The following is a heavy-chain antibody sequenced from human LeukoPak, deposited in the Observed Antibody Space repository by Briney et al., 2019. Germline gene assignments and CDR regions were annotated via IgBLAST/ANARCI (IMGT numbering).Heavy chain of an antibody. CDR1: GFTVNSNY. D-gene: IGHD4-23*01. CDR2: LYSGGST. V-gene: IGHV3-53*01. J-gene: IGHJ1*01. CDR3: AKPLQATVVTPEYFQH. Sequence: GGSLRLSCAASGFTVNSNYMSWVRQAPGKGLELVSVLYSGGSTFYADSVKGRFTISRHNSKNTLYLQMNSLRAEDTAVYYCAKPLQATVVTPEYFQHWGQGTLVTVSS.